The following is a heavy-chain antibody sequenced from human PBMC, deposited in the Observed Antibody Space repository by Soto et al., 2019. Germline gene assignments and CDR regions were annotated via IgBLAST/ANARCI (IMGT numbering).Heavy chain of an antibody. CDR3: ARGVVRRVIIQYTSFFDY. J-gene: IGHJ4*02. CDR2: INDSGST. V-gene: IGHV4-34*01. CDR1: GGCFSGYY. D-gene: IGHD3-10*01. Sequence: PXGILSLTCAVYGGCFSGYYGTWIRQPPGKRPEWIGEINDSGSTNYNPSLKSRVTISVDTSKNQFSLKVRSVTAADTAVYYCARGVVRRVIIQYTSFFDYWDLGTSVTVSS.